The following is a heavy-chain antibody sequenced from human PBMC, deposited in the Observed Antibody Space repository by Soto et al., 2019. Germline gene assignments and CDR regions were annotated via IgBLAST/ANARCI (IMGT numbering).Heavy chain of an antibody. V-gene: IGHV4-59*01. CDR2: IYYSGST. CDR1: GGSISSYY. D-gene: IGHD3-3*01. Sequence: SETLSLTCTVSGGSISSYYWSWIRQPPGKGLEWIGYIYYSGSTNYNPPLKSRVTISVDTSKNQFSLKLSSVTAADTAVYYCARVYYDFWSGYYPYYFDYWGQGTLVTVSS. CDR3: ARVYYDFWSGYYPYYFDY. J-gene: IGHJ4*02.